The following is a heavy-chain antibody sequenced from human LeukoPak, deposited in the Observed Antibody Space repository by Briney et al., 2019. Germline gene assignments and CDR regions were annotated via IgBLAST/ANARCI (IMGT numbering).Heavy chain of an antibody. CDR1: GYTFTSYG. D-gene: IGHD6-13*01. Sequence: ASVKVSCTASGYTFTSYGISWVREAPGQGIEWMGWISAYNGNTNYAQKLQGRVTMTTDTSTSTAYMELRSLRSDDTAVYYCARLDSSSWSFDYWGQGTLVTVSS. CDR3: ARLDSSSWSFDY. V-gene: IGHV1-18*04. CDR2: ISAYNGNT. J-gene: IGHJ4*02.